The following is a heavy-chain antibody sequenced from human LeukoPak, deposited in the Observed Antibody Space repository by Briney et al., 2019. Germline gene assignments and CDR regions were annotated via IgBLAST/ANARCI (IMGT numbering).Heavy chain of an antibody. J-gene: IGHJ4*02. CDR1: GFTFSSYA. CDR2: ISGSGGST. V-gene: IGHV3-23*01. CDR3: AKDAPLAYCGGDCYFFDY. D-gene: IGHD2-21*02. Sequence: GGSLRLSCAASGFTFSSYAMSWVRQAPGKGLEWVSAISGSGGSTYYADSVTGRFTISRDNSKNTLCLQRNRLGAGDTAVYYCAKDAPLAYCGGDCYFFDYWGQGTLVTVSS.